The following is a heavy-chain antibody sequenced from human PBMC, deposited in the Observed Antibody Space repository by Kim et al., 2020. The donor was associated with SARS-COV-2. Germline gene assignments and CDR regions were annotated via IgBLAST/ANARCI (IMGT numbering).Heavy chain of an antibody. CDR2: MNPNSGNT. D-gene: IGHD6-6*01. CDR1: GYTFTSYD. Sequence: ASVKVSCKASGYTFTSYDINWVRQATGQGLEWMGWMNPNSGNTGYAQKFQGRVTMTRNTSISTAYMELSSLRSEDTAVYYCARRGAARPWRYYYYYMDVWGKGTTVTVSS. J-gene: IGHJ6*03. CDR3: ARRGAARPWRYYYYYMDV. V-gene: IGHV1-8*01.